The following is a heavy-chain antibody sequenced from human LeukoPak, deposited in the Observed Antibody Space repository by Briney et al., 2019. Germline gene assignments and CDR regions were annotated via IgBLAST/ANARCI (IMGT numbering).Heavy chain of an antibody. CDR1: GFTLSSYW. Sequence: PGGSLRLSCAASGFTLSSYWMHWVRQAPGKGLVWVSRINTDGSRTNYADSVKGRFTIARDNAKNTLYLQMNSLRAEDTAVYYCAGDRVFYDFWSGFDYWGQGTLVTVSS. J-gene: IGHJ4*02. CDR3: AGDRVFYDFWSGFDY. V-gene: IGHV3-74*01. CDR2: INTDGSRT. D-gene: IGHD3-3*01.